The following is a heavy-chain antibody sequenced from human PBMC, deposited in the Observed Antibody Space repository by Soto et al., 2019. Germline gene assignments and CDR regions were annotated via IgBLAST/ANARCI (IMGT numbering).Heavy chain of an antibody. V-gene: IGHV3-7*04. CDR1: GFTFRNYW. D-gene: IGHD3-22*01. CDR2: IKQDGSQK. Sequence: GSLRLSCAAFGFTFRNYWMSWVRQAPGKGLQWVANIKQDGSQKWYVDSVKGRFTISRDNAKTSLYLQMNSLRVEDTAVYYCVRGDFHDSSGPFSDAFDVWGQGIRVTVSS. J-gene: IGHJ3*01. CDR3: VRGDFHDSSGPFSDAFDV.